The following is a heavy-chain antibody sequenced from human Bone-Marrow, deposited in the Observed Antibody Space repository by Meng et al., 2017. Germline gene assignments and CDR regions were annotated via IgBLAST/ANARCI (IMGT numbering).Heavy chain of an antibody. CDR2: INHSGST. Sequence: QVPLQQWGGVLLTPSVALSLTCAVYVGSFSGYYWSWIRQPPGKGLEWIGEINHSGSTNYNPSLKSRVTISVDTSKNQFSLKLSSVTAADTAVYYCARGARVAGTDYWGQGTLVTVSS. CDR1: VGSFSGYY. J-gene: IGHJ4*02. V-gene: IGHV4-34*01. D-gene: IGHD6-19*01. CDR3: ARGARVAGTDY.